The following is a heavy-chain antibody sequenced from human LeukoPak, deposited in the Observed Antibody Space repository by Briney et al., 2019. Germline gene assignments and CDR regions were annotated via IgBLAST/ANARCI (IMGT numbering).Heavy chain of an antibody. Sequence: GSLRLSCAASGFTFSSYSIDWVRQAPGKGLEWLSYISSSSSTIYYADSVKGRFTISRDNAKNSEYLQMNSLRAEDTAVYYCARVWSSGYTKDYWGQGTLVTVSS. V-gene: IGHV3-48*04. CDR3: ARVWSSGYTKDY. CDR2: ISSSSSTI. CDR1: GFTFSSYS. D-gene: IGHD3-22*01. J-gene: IGHJ4*02.